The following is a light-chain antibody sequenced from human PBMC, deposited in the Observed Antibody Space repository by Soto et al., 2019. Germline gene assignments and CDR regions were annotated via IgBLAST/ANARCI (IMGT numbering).Light chain of an antibody. CDR3: AAWDDSLNGPV. V-gene: IGLV1-44*01. J-gene: IGLJ3*02. CDR1: SSNIGSNA. Sequence: QSVLTQPPSASGTPGQRVTISCSGSSSNIGSNAVNWYQQLPGTAPQLLMYRNNQRPSGVPDRFSGSKSGTSASLAISGLQSEDEAEYHCAAWDDSLNGPVFGGGTKLTVL. CDR2: RNN.